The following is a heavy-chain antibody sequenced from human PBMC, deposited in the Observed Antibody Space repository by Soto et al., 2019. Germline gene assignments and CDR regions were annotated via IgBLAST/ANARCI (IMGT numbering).Heavy chain of an antibody. V-gene: IGHV3-13*01. Sequence: EVQLVESGGGLVQAGGSLRLSCAAFGFTYNSYDMHWVRQVSGKGLEWVSSMGGAGAREYADSVKGRFIIFRDNAKNSLYLQMDSLRAGDTAVYYCTRAAFGDGMDLWGQGTPVTVSS. CDR2: MGGAGAR. CDR3: TRAAFGDGMDL. D-gene: IGHD3-10*01. J-gene: IGHJ6*02. CDR1: GFTYNSYD.